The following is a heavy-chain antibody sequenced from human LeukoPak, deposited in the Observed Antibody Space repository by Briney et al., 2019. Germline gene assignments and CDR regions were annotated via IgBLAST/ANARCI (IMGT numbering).Heavy chain of an antibody. CDR1: GGTFSSYA. CDR3: ARGDIAVAGYYYYYGMDV. J-gene: IGHJ6*02. D-gene: IGHD6-19*01. CDR2: IIPIFGTA. V-gene: IGHV1-69*01. Sequence: SVKVSCKASGGTFSSYAISWVRQAPGQGLEWMGGIIPIFGTANYAQKFQGRVTVTADESTSTAYMELSSLRSEDTAVYYCARGDIAVAGYYYYYGMDVWGQGTTVTVSS.